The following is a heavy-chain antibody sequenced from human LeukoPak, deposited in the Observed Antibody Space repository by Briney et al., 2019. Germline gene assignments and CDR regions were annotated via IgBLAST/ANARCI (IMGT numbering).Heavy chain of an antibody. V-gene: IGHV3-74*01. CDR1: GFTFSSYW. CDR3: ARGTSSVFYYYYYMDV. CDR2: INSDGSST. J-gene: IGHJ6*03. Sequence: GVSLRLSCAASGFTFSSYWMHWVRQAPGKGLVWVSRINSDGSSTSYADSVKGRFTISRDNAKNTLYLQMNGLRAEDTAVYYCARGTSSVFYYYYYMDVWGKGTTVTVSS. D-gene: IGHD3-22*01.